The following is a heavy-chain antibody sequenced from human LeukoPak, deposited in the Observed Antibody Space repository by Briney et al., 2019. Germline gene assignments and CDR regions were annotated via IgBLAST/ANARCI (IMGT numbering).Heavy chain of an antibody. CDR3: ARDIGYCTSANCYGRFNWFDP. Sequence: SETLSLTCTVSGGSIRGYYWSWIRHPAGKGLEWIGRVYASGSTHYNPSVKSRVTMSVDASRNQFSLKLSSVTAADTAVYFCARDIGYCTSANCYGRFNWFDPWGQGTLVTVSS. J-gene: IGHJ5*02. CDR2: VYASGST. V-gene: IGHV4-4*07. D-gene: IGHD2-2*01. CDR1: GGSIRGYY.